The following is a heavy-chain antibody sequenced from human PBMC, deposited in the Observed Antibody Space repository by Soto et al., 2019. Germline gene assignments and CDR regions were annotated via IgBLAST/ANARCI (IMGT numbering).Heavy chain of an antibody. CDR3: ERDVESGSSQYYFDYYGMDV. D-gene: IGHD1-26*01. CDR1: GFTFSSYA. J-gene: IGHJ6*01. Sequence: GGSLRLSCAASGFTFSSYAMHWVRQAPGKGLEWVAVISYDGSNKYYADSVEGRFTISRDNSKNTLYLQMNSLRAEDTAVYYCERDVESGSSQYYFDYYGMDVWGQGTTVTVSS. V-gene: IGHV3-30-3*01. CDR2: ISYDGSNK.